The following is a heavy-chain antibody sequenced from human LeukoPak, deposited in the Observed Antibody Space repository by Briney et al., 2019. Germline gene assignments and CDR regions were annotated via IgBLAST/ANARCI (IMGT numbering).Heavy chain of an antibody. J-gene: IGHJ3*02. CDR2: ISSNGGST. CDR1: GFTFSSYA. V-gene: IGHV3-64*01. CDR3: ARDKGGTAMVRGAFDI. D-gene: IGHD5-18*01. Sequence: GGSLRLSCAASGFTFSSYAMHWVRQAPGKGLEYVSAISSNGGSTYYANSVKGRFTISRDNSKNTLYLQMGSLRAEDMAVYYCARDKGGTAMVRGAFDIWGQGTMVTVSS.